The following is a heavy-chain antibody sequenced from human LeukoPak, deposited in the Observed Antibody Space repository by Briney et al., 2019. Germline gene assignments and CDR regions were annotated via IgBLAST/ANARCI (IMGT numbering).Heavy chain of an antibody. CDR1: GYTFTSYG. Sequence: ASVKVSCKASGYTFTSYGISWVRQAPGQGLEWMGWISAYNGNTNYAQKLQGRVTMTEDTSTDTAYMELSSLRSEDTAVYYCATEPVLRYFDWLRWGQGTLVTVSS. D-gene: IGHD3-9*01. J-gene: IGHJ4*02. CDR3: ATEPVLRYFDWLR. V-gene: IGHV1-18*01. CDR2: ISAYNGNT.